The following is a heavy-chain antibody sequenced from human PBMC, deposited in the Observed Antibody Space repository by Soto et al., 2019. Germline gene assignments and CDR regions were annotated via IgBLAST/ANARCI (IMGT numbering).Heavy chain of an antibody. Sequence: QVQLVQSGAEVRKPGSSVKVSCKVSGGSFISYAISWVRQAPGQGLEWVGGIVPMFGRGNHAQRFQGRVPITEVDATSXVXRXXTSLRSEDTAVYYCARDGSTVETAMVSQYFYGMDVWGLGTTVTVSS. CDR3: ARDGSTVETAMVSQYFYGMDV. CDR2: IVPMFGRG. V-gene: IGHV1-69*12. D-gene: IGHD5-18*01. J-gene: IGHJ6*02. CDR1: GGSFISYA.